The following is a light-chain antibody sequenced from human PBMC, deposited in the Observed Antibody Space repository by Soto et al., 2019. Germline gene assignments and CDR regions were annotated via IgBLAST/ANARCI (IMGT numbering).Light chain of an antibody. Sequence: DIQMTQSPSTLSASIGDRVTITCRASQSISNWLAWYQQRPGIAPKLLIYDAPTSQTGVPSRFSGSGSGTQFSLTISSLQPDDFAIYYCQQHNNYSPSWTFGQGTKVDI. CDR3: QQHNNYSPSWT. CDR1: QSISNW. J-gene: IGKJ1*01. V-gene: IGKV1-5*01. CDR2: DAP.